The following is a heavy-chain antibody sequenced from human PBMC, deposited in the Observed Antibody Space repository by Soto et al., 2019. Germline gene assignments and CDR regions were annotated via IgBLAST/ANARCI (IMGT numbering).Heavy chain of an antibody. V-gene: IGHV4-59*01. D-gene: IGHD5-12*01. CDR1: GVTISTYY. CDR2: NYHSGTT. CDR3: VREAYIGYGHAIDP. Sequence: ASETLSLTCAVSGVTISTYYWIWIRQPPGKGLEWIGYNYHSGTTNYNPSLKSRVTISVDTSKNQFSLRVTSVPAAATAIYYCVREAYIGYGHAIDPWGQGTLVTVS. J-gene: IGHJ5*02.